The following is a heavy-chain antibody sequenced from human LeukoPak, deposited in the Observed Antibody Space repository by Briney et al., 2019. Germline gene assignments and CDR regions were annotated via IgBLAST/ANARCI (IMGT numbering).Heavy chain of an antibody. V-gene: IGHV3-21*01. Sequence: GGSLRLSCAASGFTFSSYSMNWVRQAPGKGLEWVSSISSSSSYIYYADSVKGRFTISRDNAKNSLYLQMNSLRAEDTAAYYCARGVDSSGWYYFDYWGQGTLVTVSS. CDR1: GFTFSSYS. CDR3: ARGVDSSGWYYFDY. CDR2: ISSSSSYI. J-gene: IGHJ4*02. D-gene: IGHD6-19*01.